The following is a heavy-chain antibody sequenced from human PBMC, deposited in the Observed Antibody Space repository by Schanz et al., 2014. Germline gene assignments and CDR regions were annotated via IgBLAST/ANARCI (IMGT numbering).Heavy chain of an antibody. CDR1: GFTFSSYG. D-gene: IGHD6-6*01. J-gene: IGHJ6*02. Sequence: LVESGGGVVQPGRSLRLSCAASGFTFSSYGMHWVRQVPGKGLEWVAVVCYDGSKKYYADSVKGRFTISRDNAKTSLYLERNSLRAEDTAVYYCARAPPPYSSSPYYWYYGMDVWGQGTTVTVSS. V-gene: IGHV3-33*01. CDR2: VCYDGSKK. CDR3: ARAPPPYSSSPYYWYYGMDV.